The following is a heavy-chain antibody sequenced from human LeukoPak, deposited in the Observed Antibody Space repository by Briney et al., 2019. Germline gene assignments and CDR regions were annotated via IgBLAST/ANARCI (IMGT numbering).Heavy chain of an antibody. J-gene: IGHJ5*02. Sequence: GGSLRLSCAASGFTFSSYSMNWIRQAPGKGLEWVAVISYDGSNKYYADSVKGRFTISRDNSKNTLYLQMNSLRAEDTTVYYCARGRRRYCSGGSCYSVGNWFDPWGQGTLVTVSS. V-gene: IGHV3-30*03. D-gene: IGHD2-15*01. CDR2: ISYDGSNK. CDR1: GFTFSSYS. CDR3: ARGRRRYCSGGSCYSVGNWFDP.